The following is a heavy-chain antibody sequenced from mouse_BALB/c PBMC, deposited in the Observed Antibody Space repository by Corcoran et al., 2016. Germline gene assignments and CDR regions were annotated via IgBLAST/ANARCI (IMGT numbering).Heavy chain of an antibody. D-gene: IGHD1-1*01. J-gene: IGHJ2*03. Sequence: VLLQQSGPELVTPGASVQLPCTASGYRFTDSNMGWLRQCPGKRLEWIGDINPGSGGPIYNQTFKGKATLTVDKSASTAYMELHSMTSEDTAVYYCARWGITTGDYWGQGTSVTVSS. CDR3: ARWGITTGDY. CDR1: GYRFTDSN. CDR2: INPGSGGP. V-gene: IGHV1-18*01.